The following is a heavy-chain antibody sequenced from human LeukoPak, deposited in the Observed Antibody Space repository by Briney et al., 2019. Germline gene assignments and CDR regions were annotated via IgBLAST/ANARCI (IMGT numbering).Heavy chain of an antibody. D-gene: IGHD2-15*01. V-gene: IGHV3-73*01. Sequence: GGSRRLSCAASGFTFSGFYMHWVRQASGKGLEWVGLIRTKPHTYTTVYAASVQGRFTISRDDSKNTAYLQMNSLKAEDTAVYYCIRQNCSGGSCSYVDYLGQGTLVTVSS. J-gene: IGHJ4*02. CDR1: GFTFSGFY. CDR3: IRQNCSGGSCSYVDY. CDR2: IRTKPHTYTT.